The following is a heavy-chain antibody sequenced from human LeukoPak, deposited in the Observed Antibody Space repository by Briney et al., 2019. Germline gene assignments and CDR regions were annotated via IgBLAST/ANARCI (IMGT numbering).Heavy chain of an antibody. Sequence: GASVKVSCKASGGTFSSYAISWVRQAPGQGLEWMGGIIPIFGTANYAQKFQGRVTITADESTSTAYMELSSLRSGDTAVYYCARRAGGYSHPYDYWGQGTLVTVSS. CDR3: ARRAGGYSHPYDY. V-gene: IGHV1-69*13. CDR1: GGTFSSYA. D-gene: IGHD4-23*01. CDR2: IIPIFGTA. J-gene: IGHJ4*02.